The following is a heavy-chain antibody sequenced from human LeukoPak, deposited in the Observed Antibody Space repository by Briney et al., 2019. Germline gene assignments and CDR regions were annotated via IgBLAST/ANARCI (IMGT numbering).Heavy chain of an antibody. J-gene: IGHJ4*02. Sequence: ASVKVSCKASGYTFTGYYMHWVRQAPGQGLEWMGWINPNSGGTNYAQKLQGRVTMTTDTSTSTAYMELRSLRSDDTAVYYCARDLRLRGHFGTVDYWGQGTLVTVSS. CDR2: INPNSGGT. D-gene: IGHD4-17*01. V-gene: IGHV1-2*02. CDR3: ARDLRLRGHFGTVDY. CDR1: GYTFTGYY.